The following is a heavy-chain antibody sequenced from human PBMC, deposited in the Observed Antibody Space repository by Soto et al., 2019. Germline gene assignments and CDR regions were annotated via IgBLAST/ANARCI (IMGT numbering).Heavy chain of an antibody. CDR2: ISYDGSNK. CDR3: ARDITIFGVVIHYYYGMDV. CDR1: GFTFSSYG. D-gene: IGHD3-3*01. V-gene: IGHV3-30*03. J-gene: IGHJ6*02. Sequence: QVQLVESGGGVVQPGRSLRLSCAASGFTFSSYGMHWVRQAPGKGLEWVAVISYDGSNKYYADSVKGRFTISRDNSKNAVYLQMNSLRAEDAAVYYCARDITIFGVVIHYYYGMDVWGQWTRVTVSS.